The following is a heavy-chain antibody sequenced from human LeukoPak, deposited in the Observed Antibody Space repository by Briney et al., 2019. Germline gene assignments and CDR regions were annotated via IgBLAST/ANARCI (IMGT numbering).Heavy chain of an antibody. CDR3: ARNPIFCSGGSCYSDY. J-gene: IGHJ4*02. CDR1: GFTFSSYS. D-gene: IGHD2-15*01. V-gene: IGHV3-48*01. Sequence: GGSLRLSCAASGFTFSSYSMNWVRQAPGKGLGWVSYISSSSSTIYYADSVKGRFTISRDNAKNSLYLQMNSLRAEDTAVYYCARNPIFCSGGSCYSDYWGQGTLVTVSS. CDR2: ISSSSSTI.